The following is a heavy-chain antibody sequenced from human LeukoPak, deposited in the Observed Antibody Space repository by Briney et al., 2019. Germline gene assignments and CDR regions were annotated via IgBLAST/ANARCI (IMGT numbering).Heavy chain of an antibody. CDR1: GYTFTSYG. J-gene: IGHJ6*02. D-gene: IGHD4-11*01. V-gene: IGHV1-69*13. CDR3: AREVSYYSNYPFSMDV. CDR2: IIPIFGTA. Sequence: SVKVSCKASGYTFTSYGISWVRQAPGQGLEWMGGIIPIFGTANYAQKFQGRVTITADESTSTAYMELSSLRSEDTAVYYCAREVSYYSNYPFSMDVWGQGTTVTVSS.